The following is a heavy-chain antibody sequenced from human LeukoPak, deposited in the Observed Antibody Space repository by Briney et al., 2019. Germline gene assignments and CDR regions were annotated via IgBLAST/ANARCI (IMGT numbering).Heavy chain of an antibody. CDR2: IRYDGSNK. CDR3: AKDAELERRLSFYYMDV. D-gene: IGHD1-1*01. J-gene: IGHJ6*03. V-gene: IGHV3-30*02. CDR1: GFTFSSYG. Sequence: PGGSLRLPCAASGFTFSSYGMHWVRQAPGKGLEWVAFIRYDGSNKYYADSVKGRFTISRDNSKNTLYLQMNSLRAEDTAVYYCAKDAELERRLSFYYMDVWGKGTTVTVSS.